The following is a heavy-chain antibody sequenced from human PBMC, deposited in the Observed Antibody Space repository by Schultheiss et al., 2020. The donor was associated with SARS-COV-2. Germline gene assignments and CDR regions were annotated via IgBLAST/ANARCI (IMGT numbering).Heavy chain of an antibody. CDR3: ARDLRGFDP. V-gene: IGHV4-34*09. Sequence: SETLSLTCAVYGGSFSGYYWSWIRQPPGKGLEWIGYIYYSGSTYYNPSLKSRVTISVDTSKNQFSLKLSSMTGADTAVYYCARDLRGFDPWGQGTLVTVSS. CDR1: GGSFSGYY. J-gene: IGHJ5*02. D-gene: IGHD5/OR15-5a*01. CDR2: IYYSGST.